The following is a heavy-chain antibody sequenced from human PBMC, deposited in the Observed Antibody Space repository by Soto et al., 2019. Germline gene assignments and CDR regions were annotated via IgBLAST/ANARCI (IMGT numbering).Heavy chain of an antibody. CDR1: GGSVSSGSYY. J-gene: IGHJ6*02. V-gene: IGHV4-61*01. CDR3: ARVFTIFGATQGGGMDV. Sequence: QVQLQESGPGLVKPSETLSLTCTVSGGSVSSGSYYWSWIRQPPGKGLEWIGYIYYSGSTNYNPSLKSRVTISVDTSKNQFSLKLSSVTAADTAVYYCARVFTIFGATQGGGMDVWGRGSTVTVSS. D-gene: IGHD3-3*01. CDR2: IYYSGST.